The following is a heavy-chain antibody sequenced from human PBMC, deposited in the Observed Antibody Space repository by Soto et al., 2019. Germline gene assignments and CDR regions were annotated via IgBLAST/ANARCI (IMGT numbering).Heavy chain of an antibody. Sequence: GASVKVSCKTSGYTFTGNYLQWVRQAPGQGLEWMGWINPNSGGTNYAQKFQGRVSMTRDTSINTAYMELTGLTPDDTAVYYCARSFLYDNSGSYWGQGTPVTVSS. D-gene: IGHD3-22*01. J-gene: IGHJ4*02. CDR1: GYTFTGNY. CDR3: ARSFLYDNSGSY. V-gene: IGHV1-2*02. CDR2: INPNSGGT.